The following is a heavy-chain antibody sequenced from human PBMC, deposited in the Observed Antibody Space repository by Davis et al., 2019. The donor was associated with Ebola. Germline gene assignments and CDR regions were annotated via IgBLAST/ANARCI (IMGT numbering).Heavy chain of an antibody. Sequence: GESLKISCAASGFTFSIYAMHWVRQAPGKGLEWVAVILYDGSNQYYADSVKGRFTISRDNSKNTLYLQMNSLRAEDTAVYYCARVRDYSSPYYAMDVWGQGTTVTVSS. CDR1: GFTFSIYA. CDR3: ARVRDYSSPYYAMDV. J-gene: IGHJ6*02. D-gene: IGHD6-19*01. V-gene: IGHV3-30-3*01. CDR2: ILYDGSNQ.